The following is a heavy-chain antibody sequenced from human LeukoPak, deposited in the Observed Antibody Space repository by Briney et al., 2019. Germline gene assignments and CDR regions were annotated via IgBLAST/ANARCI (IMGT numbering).Heavy chain of an antibody. V-gene: IGHV1-3*01. CDR3: ARAKGYYYGSGSYLGMDV. Sequence: RASVKVSCKASGYTFTSYAMHWVRQAPGQRLEWMGWINAGNGNTKYSQKLQGRVTITRDTSASTAYMEMSSLRSEDTAVYYCARAKGYYYGSGSYLGMDVWGKGTTVTVPS. CDR1: GYTFTSYA. J-gene: IGHJ6*04. CDR2: INAGNGNT. D-gene: IGHD3-10*01.